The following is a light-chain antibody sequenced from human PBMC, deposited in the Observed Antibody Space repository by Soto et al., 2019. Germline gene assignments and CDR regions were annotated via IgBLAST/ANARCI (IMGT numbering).Light chain of an antibody. CDR3: AAWDDSLSGPV. J-gene: IGLJ2*01. V-gene: IGLV1-44*01. Sequence: QSVLTQPPSASGTPGQRVTVSCSGSRSNIGSNTVNWYQQFPGTAPKLLIYSRNQRPSGVTDRFSGSKSGTSASLAISGLQSEDEADYYCAAWDDSLSGPVFGGGTKLTVL. CDR1: RSNIGSNT. CDR2: SRN.